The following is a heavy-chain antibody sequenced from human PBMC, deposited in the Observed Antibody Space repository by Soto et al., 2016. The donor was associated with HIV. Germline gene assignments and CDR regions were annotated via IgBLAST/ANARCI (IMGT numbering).Heavy chain of an antibody. CDR2: ISAYNAHT. CDR3: ARKKEWFGELPDY. CDR1: GYTLTNYG. Sequence: QAQLVQSGAEVKKPGASVKVSCKTSGYTLTNYGFSWVRQAPGQGLEWMGWISAYNAHTNYAQKVQGRLTLTTDTSTSTAYMELRSLRSDDTAVYYCARKKEWFGELPDYWGQGTLVIVSS. V-gene: IGHV1-18*01. J-gene: IGHJ4*02. D-gene: IGHD3-10*01.